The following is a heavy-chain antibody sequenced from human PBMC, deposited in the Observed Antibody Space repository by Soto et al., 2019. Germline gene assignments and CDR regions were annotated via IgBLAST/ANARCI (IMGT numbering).Heavy chain of an antibody. Sequence: GGSLRLSCAASGFTFSSYGMHWVRQAPGKGLEWVAVIWYDGSNKYYADSVKGRFTISRDNSKNTLYLQMNSLRAEDTAVYYCARAGASGYDAFDIWGQGTMVTVSS. J-gene: IGHJ3*02. CDR3: ARAGASGYDAFDI. D-gene: IGHD3-22*01. CDR2: IWYDGSNK. CDR1: GFTFSSYG. V-gene: IGHV3-33*01.